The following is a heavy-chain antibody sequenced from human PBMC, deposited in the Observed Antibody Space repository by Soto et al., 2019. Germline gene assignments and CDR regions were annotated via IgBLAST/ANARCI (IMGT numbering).Heavy chain of an antibody. D-gene: IGHD3-22*01. CDR1: GFTVSINY. Sequence: GGSLRLSCAASGFTVSINYMSWVRQAPGKGLEWVSVIYSGGSTYYADSVKGRFTISRDNSKNTLYLQMNSLRAEDTAVYYCARENPAVGYYDSSGYFEYWGQGTLVTVSS. J-gene: IGHJ4*02. CDR3: ARENPAVGYYDSSGYFEY. CDR2: IYSGGST. V-gene: IGHV3-53*01.